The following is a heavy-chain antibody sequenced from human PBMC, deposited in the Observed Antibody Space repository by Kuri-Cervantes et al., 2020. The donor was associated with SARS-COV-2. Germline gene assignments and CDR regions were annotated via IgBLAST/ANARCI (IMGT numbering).Heavy chain of an antibody. Sequence: GESLKISCAASGFTFSSYDMHWVRQATGKGLEWVSAIGTAGDPYYPGSVKGRFTISRDNAKNSLYLQMNSLRAEDTAVYYCARSAARAFDYWGQGTLVTVSS. J-gene: IGHJ4*02. D-gene: IGHD6-6*01. CDR1: GFTFSSYD. CDR3: ARSAARAFDY. CDR2: IGTAGDP. V-gene: IGHV3-13*05.